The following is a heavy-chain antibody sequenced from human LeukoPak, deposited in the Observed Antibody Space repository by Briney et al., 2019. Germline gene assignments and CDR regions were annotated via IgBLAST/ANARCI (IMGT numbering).Heavy chain of an antibody. Sequence: ASVKVSCKASGYTFTSYGISWVRQAPGQGLEWMGIISPSGGSTNYAQKFQGRVTMTRDTSTSTVYMELTSLRSEDTAVYYCARSYIASSGPCDYWGQGTLVTVSS. CDR2: ISPSGGST. D-gene: IGHD6-19*01. J-gene: IGHJ4*02. V-gene: IGHV1-46*01. CDR3: ARSYIASSGPCDY. CDR1: GYTFTSYG.